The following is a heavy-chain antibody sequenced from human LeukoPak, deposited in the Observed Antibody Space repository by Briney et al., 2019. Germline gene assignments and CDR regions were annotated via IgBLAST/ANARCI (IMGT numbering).Heavy chain of an antibody. D-gene: IGHD3-10*01. V-gene: IGHV3-48*04. CDR3: ARGGFYWYLDL. J-gene: IGHJ2*01. Sequence: GGSLRLSCAASGFTVSSNYMNWVRQAPGKGLEWVSYISSSSSTIYYADSVKGRLTVSRDDAKNSLYLQMNSLRAEDTAVYYCARGGFYWYLDLWGRGTLVTVSS. CDR2: ISSSSSTI. CDR1: GFTVSSNY.